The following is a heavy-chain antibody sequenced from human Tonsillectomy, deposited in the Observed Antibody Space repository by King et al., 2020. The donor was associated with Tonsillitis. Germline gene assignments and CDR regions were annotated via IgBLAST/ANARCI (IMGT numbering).Heavy chain of an antibody. CDR1: GGSISSGGYY. D-gene: IGHD6-13*01. Sequence: VQLQESGPGLVKPSQTLSLTCTVSGGSISSGGYYWSWIRQHPGKGLEWIGYIYYSGSTYYNPSLKSRVTISVDTSKNQFSLKLSSVTAADTAVYYCAGNFAYSSSWYRRLYFDYWGQGTLVTVSS. V-gene: IGHV4-31*03. J-gene: IGHJ4*02. CDR3: AGNFAYSSSWYRRLYFDY. CDR2: IYYSGST.